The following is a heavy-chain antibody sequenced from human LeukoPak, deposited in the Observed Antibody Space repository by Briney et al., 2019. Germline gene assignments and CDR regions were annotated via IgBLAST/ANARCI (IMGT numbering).Heavy chain of an antibody. CDR2: IYYSGST. Sequence: SETLSLTCTVSGGSINSSSYYWGWIRQPPGKGLEWIGSIYYSGSTYYNPSLKSRVTISVDTSKNQFSLKLSSVTAADTAVYYCARHLGNDYSINWFDPWGQGTLVTVSS. J-gene: IGHJ5*02. CDR1: GGSINSSSYY. CDR3: ARHLGNDYSINWFDP. D-gene: IGHD4-11*01. V-gene: IGHV4-39*01.